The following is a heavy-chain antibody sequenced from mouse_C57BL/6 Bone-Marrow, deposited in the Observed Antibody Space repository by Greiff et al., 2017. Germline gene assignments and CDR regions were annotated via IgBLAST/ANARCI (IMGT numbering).Heavy chain of an antibody. CDR3: ARPYYYGSSYAWYFDV. V-gene: IGHV1-81*01. D-gene: IGHD1-1*01. J-gene: IGHJ1*03. CDR2: IYPRSGNT. Sequence: QVQLQQSGAELARPGASVKLSCKASGYTFTSYGISWVKQRTGQGLEWIGEIYPRSGNTYYNEKFKGKATLTADKSSSTAYMELRSLTSEDSAVYFCARPYYYGSSYAWYFDVWGTVTTVTVSS. CDR1: GYTFTSYG.